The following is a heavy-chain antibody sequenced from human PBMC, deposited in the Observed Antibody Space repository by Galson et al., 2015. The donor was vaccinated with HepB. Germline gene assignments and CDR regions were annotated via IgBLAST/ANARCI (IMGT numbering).Heavy chain of an antibody. Sequence: SVKASCKASGGTFSSNTISWVRQAPGQGLEWMGGIIPLFGSGKYAQKFQGRVTITADESKTTNYMELSSLRAEDTAVYYCARQYDTSGYYAYWGQGTLVTVSS. J-gene: IGHJ4*02. CDR1: GGTFSSNT. D-gene: IGHD3-22*01. V-gene: IGHV1-69*01. CDR3: ARQYDTSGYYAY. CDR2: IIPLFGSG.